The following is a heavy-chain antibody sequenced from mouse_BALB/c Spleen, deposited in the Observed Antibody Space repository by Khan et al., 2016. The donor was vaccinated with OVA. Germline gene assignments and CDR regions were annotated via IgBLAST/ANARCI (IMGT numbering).Heavy chain of an antibody. Sequence: QVQLKESGAELVKAGASVKMSCKASGYTFTSYWMHWVKQRLGQGLEWFAETNPTNGSTYYNEKFKRKATLTVDKSSSPSYLLLSGPTFEDSAVYYCARSEKIVATYFAYWGQGTTLTVSA. D-gene: IGHD1-1*01. CDR3: ARSEKIVATYFAY. J-gene: IGHJ2*01. CDR2: TNPTNGST. CDR1: GYTFTSYW. V-gene: IGHV1S81*02.